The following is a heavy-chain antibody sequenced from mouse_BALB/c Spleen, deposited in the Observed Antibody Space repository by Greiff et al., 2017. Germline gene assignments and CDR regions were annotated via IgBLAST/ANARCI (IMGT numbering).Heavy chain of an antibody. Sequence: VQLKESGPGLVQPSQSLSITCTVSGFSLTSYGVHWVRQSPGKGLEWLGVIWSGGSTDYNAAFISRLSISKDNSKSQVFFKMNSLQADDTAIYYCASGLYYGYDSFAYWGQGTLVTVSA. J-gene: IGHJ3*01. D-gene: IGHD2-2*01. CDR1: GFSLTSYG. CDR3: ASGLYYGYDSFAY. CDR2: IWSGGST. V-gene: IGHV2-4-1*01.